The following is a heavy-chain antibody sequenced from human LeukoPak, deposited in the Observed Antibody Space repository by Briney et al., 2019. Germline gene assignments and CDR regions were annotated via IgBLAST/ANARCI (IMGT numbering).Heavy chain of an antibody. J-gene: IGHJ4*02. Sequence: SETLSLTCTVSGGSFSSGGSYWSWIRQQPGKGLEWIGYIYDSGSTYYNPSLKSRVTISVDTSKNQFSLKLSSVTAADTAVYYCARAGVAALDYWGQGTLVTVSS. D-gene: IGHD6-13*01. CDR2: IYDSGST. CDR1: GGSFSSGGSY. V-gene: IGHV4-31*03. CDR3: ARAGVAALDY.